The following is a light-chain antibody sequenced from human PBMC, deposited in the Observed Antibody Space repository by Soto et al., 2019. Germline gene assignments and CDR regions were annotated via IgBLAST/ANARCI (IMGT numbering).Light chain of an antibody. CDR1: QSISSW. CDR3: QQYNSLWT. Sequence: DIQMTQSPSTLSASVGDRVTITCRASQSISSWLAWYQQKPGKAPKLLIYKASSLESGVPSRFSGSGSGTEFTLTISSQQPDDFATYYRQQYNSLWTFGQGTKVEIK. V-gene: IGKV1-5*03. J-gene: IGKJ1*01. CDR2: KAS.